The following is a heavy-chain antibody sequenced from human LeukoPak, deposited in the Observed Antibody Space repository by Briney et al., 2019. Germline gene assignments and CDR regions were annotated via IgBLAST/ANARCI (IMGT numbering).Heavy chain of an antibody. V-gene: IGHV3-23*01. J-gene: IGHJ5*02. Sequence: GGSLRLSCAASGFTVSSNYMSWVGQAPGKGLEWGSAISGSGGSTYYADSVKGRFTISRDNSKNTLYLQMNSLRAEDTAVYYCAKEPDYDSSGSVWFDPWGQGTLVTVSS. CDR3: AKEPDYDSSGSVWFDP. D-gene: IGHD3-22*01. CDR1: GFTVSSNY. CDR2: ISGSGGST.